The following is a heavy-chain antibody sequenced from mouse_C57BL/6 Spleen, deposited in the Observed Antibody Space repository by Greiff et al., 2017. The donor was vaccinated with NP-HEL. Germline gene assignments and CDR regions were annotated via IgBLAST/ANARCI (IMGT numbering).Heavy chain of an antibody. CDR3: ARVGGTDGNYLDY. V-gene: IGHV1-7*01. CDR1: GYTFTSYW. CDR2: INPSSGYT. D-gene: IGHD2-3*01. Sequence: QVQLQQSGAELAKPGASVKLSCKASGYTFTSYWMHWVKQRPGKGLEWIGYINPSSGYTKYTQKFKDKATLTAAKSSSTADMQLSSLTYEDSAVYYCARVGGTDGNYLDYWGQGTTLTVSS. J-gene: IGHJ2*01.